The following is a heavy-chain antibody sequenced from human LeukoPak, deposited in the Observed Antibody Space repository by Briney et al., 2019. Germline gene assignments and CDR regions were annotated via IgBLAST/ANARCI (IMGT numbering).Heavy chain of an antibody. D-gene: IGHD3-16*02. CDR1: GFTFDDYA. CDR3: SKDISAGGLDV. CDR2: VFWNGVDK. V-gene: IGHV3-9*01. J-gene: IGHJ6*02. Sequence: GGSLRLSCAASGFTFDDYAMHWVRRSPGKGLEWVAGVFWNGVDKGYADSVKGRFTIFRDNAKNSMYLQMNSLRIEDTALYYCSKDISAGGLDVWGPGTPVTVSS.